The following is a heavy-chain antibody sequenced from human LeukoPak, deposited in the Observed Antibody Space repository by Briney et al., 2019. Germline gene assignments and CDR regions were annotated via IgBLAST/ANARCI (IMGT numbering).Heavy chain of an antibody. D-gene: IGHD3-3*01. J-gene: IGHJ4*02. CDR2: TNHSGST. CDR3: ASRQITIYGVVNDY. CDR1: GGSFSGYY. V-gene: IGHV4-34*01. Sequence: SGTLSLTCAVYGGSFSGYYWSWIRQPPGKGLEWIGETNHSGSTNYNPSLKSRVTISVDTSKNQFSLKLSSVTAADTAVYYCASRQITIYGVVNDYWGQGTLVTVSS.